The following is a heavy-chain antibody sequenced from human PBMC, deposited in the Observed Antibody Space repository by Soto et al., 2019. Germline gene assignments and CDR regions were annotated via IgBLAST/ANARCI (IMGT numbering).Heavy chain of an antibody. CDR1: GYTFTSYY. V-gene: IGHV1-46*03. Sequence: VKVSCKASGYTFTSYYMHWVRQAPGQGLEWMGIINPSGGSTSYAQKFQGRVTMTRDTSTSTVYMELSSLRSEDTAVYYCARDGGDIVVVPAATNWFDPWGQGTLVTVSS. CDR2: INPSGGST. J-gene: IGHJ5*02. D-gene: IGHD2-2*01. CDR3: ARDGGDIVVVPAATNWFDP.